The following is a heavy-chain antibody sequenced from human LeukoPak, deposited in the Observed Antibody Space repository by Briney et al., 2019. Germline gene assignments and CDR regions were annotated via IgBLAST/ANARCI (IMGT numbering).Heavy chain of an antibody. J-gene: IGHJ6*03. D-gene: IGHD2-8*01. CDR1: GYSFTTYW. Sequence: GESLKISCKGSGYSFTTYWIGWVRQMPGKGLEWMGIIYPGDSDTRYSPSFQGQVTISVDKSISTAYLQWSSLKASDTAMYYCARVLSGVSGVRDPQYMDVWGQGTTVTVSS. V-gene: IGHV5-51*06. CDR3: ARVLSGVSGVRDPQYMDV. CDR2: IYPGDSDT.